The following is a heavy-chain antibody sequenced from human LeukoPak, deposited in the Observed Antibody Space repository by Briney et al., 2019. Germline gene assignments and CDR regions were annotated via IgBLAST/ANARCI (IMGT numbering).Heavy chain of an antibody. CDR1: GFSFSSYA. Sequence: GGSLRLTCIVSGFSFSSYAMHWVRQAPGKGLEWVAVISYDGNNKYYADSVKDRFTISRDNSKNTLSLQMNSLKGEDTAAYYCARGDVMMNYYFYYGGQGTLVIISS. CDR2: ISYDGNNK. D-gene: IGHD3-16*01. J-gene: IGHJ4*02. CDR3: ARGDVMMNYYFYY. V-gene: IGHV3-30-3*01.